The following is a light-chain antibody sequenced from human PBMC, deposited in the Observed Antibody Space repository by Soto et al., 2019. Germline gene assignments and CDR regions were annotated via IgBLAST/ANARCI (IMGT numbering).Light chain of an antibody. CDR2: NNN. CDR3: ASWDDRLNGWV. Sequence: QSVLTQPPSASGTPGQRVTISCSGSSSNIGGNTVSWYQHLPGTAPKLLIYNNNQRPSGVPDQISGSKSGTSASLAISGLQSDDEADYYCASWDDRLNGWVFGGGTKLTVL. J-gene: IGLJ3*02. V-gene: IGLV1-44*01. CDR1: SSNIGGNT.